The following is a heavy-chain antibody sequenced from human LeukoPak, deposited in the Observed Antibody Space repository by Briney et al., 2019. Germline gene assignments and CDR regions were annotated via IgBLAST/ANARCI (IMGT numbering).Heavy chain of an antibody. CDR3: ARTYCTNGVCYRHYFDY. CDR1: GGSISSYY. J-gene: IGHJ4*02. Sequence: SQTLSLTCTVSGGSISSYYWSWIRQPPGKGLEWIGYIYYSGSTNYNPSLKSRVTISVDTSKNQFSLKLSSVTAADTAVYYCARTYCTNGVCYRHYFDYWGQGTLVTVSS. D-gene: IGHD2-8*01. CDR2: IYYSGST. V-gene: IGHV4-59*01.